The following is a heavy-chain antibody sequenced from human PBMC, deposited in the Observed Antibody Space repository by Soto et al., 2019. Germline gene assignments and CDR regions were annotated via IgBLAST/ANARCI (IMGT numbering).Heavy chain of an antibody. J-gene: IGHJ4*02. V-gene: IGHV3-23*01. CDR1: GFTFSSYA. D-gene: IGHD5-18*01. Sequence: EVQLLESGGGLVQPGGSLRLSCAASGFTFSSYAMSWVRQAPGKGLEWVSAISGSGGSTYYADSVKGRFTISRDNSKNTLYLQMNSLGAEDTAVYYCAKSGGRLWFIRGRPFFDYWGQGTLVTVSS. CDR3: AKSGGRLWFIRGRPFFDY. CDR2: ISGSGGST.